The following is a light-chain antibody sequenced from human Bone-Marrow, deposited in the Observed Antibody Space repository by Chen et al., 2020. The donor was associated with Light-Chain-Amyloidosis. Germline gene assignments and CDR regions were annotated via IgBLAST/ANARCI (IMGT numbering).Light chain of an antibody. V-gene: IGLV2-14*03. Sequence: QSALTQPASVSGSPGQSSTISCTGTSSDVGSYNYVSWYQQHPGKAPKLMIYDVSNRPSGVSNRFSGSKSGNTASLTISGLQAEDEADYYCSSYARSTTVIFGGGTKLTVL. CDR3: SSYARSTTVI. J-gene: IGLJ2*01. CDR1: SSDVGSYNY. CDR2: DVS.